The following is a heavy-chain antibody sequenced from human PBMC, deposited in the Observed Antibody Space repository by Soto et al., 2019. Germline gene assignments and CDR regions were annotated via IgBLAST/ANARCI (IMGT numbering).Heavy chain of an antibody. V-gene: IGHV3-48*02. Sequence: GGSLRLSCAVSGFTLTTYSMNWVRQAPGKGPEWISFINKNGFTIYYAESVKGRFTISRDYAKNSLYLQMDSLRHEDTAVYYCARGAVTGTSLFDYWGLGTLVTVSS. D-gene: IGHD6-19*01. CDR3: ARGAVTGTSLFDY. CDR2: INKNGFTI. J-gene: IGHJ4*02. CDR1: GFTLTTYS.